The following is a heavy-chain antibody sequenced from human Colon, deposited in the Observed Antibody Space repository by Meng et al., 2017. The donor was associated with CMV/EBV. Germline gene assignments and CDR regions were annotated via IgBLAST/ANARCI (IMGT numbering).Heavy chain of an antibody. CDR2: IKQDGSEK. V-gene: IGHV3-7*01. Sequence: GESLKISCAASGFTFSNYWMSWVRQAPGKGLEWVANIKQDGSEKFYVDSVKGRFTISRDNARKSVYLQMDSLRAEDTTVYYCARLVVGDNDYFDYWGQGTLVTVSS. CDR1: GFTFSNYW. CDR3: ARLVVGDNDYFDY. J-gene: IGHJ4*02. D-gene: IGHD2-15*01.